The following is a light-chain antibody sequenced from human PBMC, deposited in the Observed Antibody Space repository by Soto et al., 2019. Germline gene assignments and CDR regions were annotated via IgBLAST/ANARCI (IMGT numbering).Light chain of an antibody. CDR3: QQYDSSPIT. CDR2: GAS. CDR1: QSVSSSY. J-gene: IGKJ5*01. Sequence: EIVLTQSPGTLSLSPMEIASLSFMASQSVSSSYLAWYQQKPGQAPSPLIYGASRRATGIPDRFSGSGSGTDFTLTISRLEPEDFAVYYCQQYDSSPITFGQGTRLEI. V-gene: IGKV3-20*01.